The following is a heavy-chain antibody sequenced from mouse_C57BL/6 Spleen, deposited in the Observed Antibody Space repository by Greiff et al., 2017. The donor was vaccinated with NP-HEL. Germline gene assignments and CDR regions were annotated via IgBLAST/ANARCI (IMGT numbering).Heavy chain of an antibody. V-gene: IGHV1-26*01. CDR3: ARVYGNFYYFDY. Sequence: VQLQQSGPELVKPGASVKISCKASGYTFTDYYMNWVKQSHGKSLEWIGDINPNNGGTSYNQKFKGKATLTVDKSSSTAYMELRSLTSEDSAVYYCARVYGNFYYFDYWGQGTTLTVSS. D-gene: IGHD2-10*02. CDR1: GYTFTDYY. CDR2: INPNNGGT. J-gene: IGHJ2*01.